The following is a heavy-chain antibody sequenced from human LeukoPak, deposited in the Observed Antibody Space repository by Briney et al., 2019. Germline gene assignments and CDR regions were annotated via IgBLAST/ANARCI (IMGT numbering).Heavy chain of an antibody. CDR2: IYYSGST. D-gene: IGHD3-10*01. J-gene: IGHJ3*02. CDR1: GGSISSYY. Sequence: SETLSLTCTVSGGSISSYYWSWIRQPPGKGLEWIGYIYYSGSTNYNPSLKSRVTISVDTSKNQFSLKLSSVTAADTAVYYCARDSLWFGDSDAFDIWGQGTMVTVSS. CDR3: ARDSLWFGDSDAFDI. V-gene: IGHV4-59*01.